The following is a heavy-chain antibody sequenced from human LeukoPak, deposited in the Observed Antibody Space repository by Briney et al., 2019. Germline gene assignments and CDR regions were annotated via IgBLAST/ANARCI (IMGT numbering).Heavy chain of an antibody. CDR2: IKQDGSEK. CDR3: ARDTFWGTFNP. D-gene: IGHD3-16*01. J-gene: IGHJ5*02. CDR1: GFTFDDYG. V-gene: IGHV3-7*01. Sequence: PGGSLRLSCAASGFTFDDYGMSWVRQAPGKGLEWVANIKQDGSEKYYVDSMRGRFTISRDNAKNSLYLHMNALRAEDTAVYYCARDTFWGTFNPWGQGTLVTVSS.